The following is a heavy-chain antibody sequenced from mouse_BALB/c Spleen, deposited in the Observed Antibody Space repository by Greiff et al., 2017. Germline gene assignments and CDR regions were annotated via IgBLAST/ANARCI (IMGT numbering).Heavy chain of an antibody. Sequence: VQLKQSGPGLVKPSQSLSLTCTVTGYSITSDYAWNWIRQFPGNKLEWMGYISYSGSTSYNPSLKSRISITRDTSKNQFFLQLNSVTTEDTATYYCARCYYGNYGDYAMDYWGQGTSVTVSS. CDR3: ARCYYGNYGDYAMDY. V-gene: IGHV3-2*02. D-gene: IGHD2-1*01. CDR2: ISYSGST. J-gene: IGHJ4*01. CDR1: GYSITSDYA.